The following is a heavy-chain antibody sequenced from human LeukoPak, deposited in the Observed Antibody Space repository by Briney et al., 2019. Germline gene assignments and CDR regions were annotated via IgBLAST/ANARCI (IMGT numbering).Heavy chain of an antibody. D-gene: IGHD2-2*01. CDR1: GGSFSGYY. V-gene: IGHV4-34*01. CDR2: INHSGST. J-gene: IGHJ5*02. CDR3: ARGKRVVPAPTMRGGFDP. Sequence: SETLSLTCAVYGGSFSGYYWSCIRQPPGKGLEWIGEINHSGSTNYNPSLKSRVTISVDTSKNQFSLKLSSVTAADTAVYYCARGKRVVPAPTMRGGFDPWGQGTLVTVSS.